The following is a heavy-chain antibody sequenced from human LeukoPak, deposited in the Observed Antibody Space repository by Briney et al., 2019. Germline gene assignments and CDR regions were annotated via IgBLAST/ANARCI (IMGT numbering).Heavy chain of an antibody. V-gene: IGHV3-7*01. Sequence: GGSLRLSCAASEFTFSGYWVNWVRQAPGKGPGWVANINQDGSEKHYVDSVKGRFTISRDNAKNSLFLQMNSLRVEDTAVFYCARDGFVGAADYWGQGTLVTVSS. CDR3: ARDGFVGAADY. CDR1: EFTFSGYW. D-gene: IGHD6-13*01. J-gene: IGHJ4*02. CDR2: INQDGSEK.